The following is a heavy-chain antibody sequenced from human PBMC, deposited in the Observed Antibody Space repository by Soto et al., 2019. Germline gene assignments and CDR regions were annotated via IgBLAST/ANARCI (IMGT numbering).Heavy chain of an antibody. Sequence: SETLSLTCTVSGDSIRSGNHYWSWIRQPPGKGLEWIGSVYYTGTTDYNPSLKSRVTISVDTSKTQFSLNLRSVTAADTAVYYCARDLAAVPRAFDYWGRGTLVTVSS. D-gene: IGHD6-13*01. CDR2: VYYTGTT. CDR1: GDSIRSGNHY. V-gene: IGHV4-61*01. J-gene: IGHJ4*02. CDR3: ARDLAAVPRAFDY.